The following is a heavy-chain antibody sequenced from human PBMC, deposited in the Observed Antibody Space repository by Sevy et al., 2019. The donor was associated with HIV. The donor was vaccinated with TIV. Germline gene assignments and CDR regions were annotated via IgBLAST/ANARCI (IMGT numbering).Heavy chain of an antibody. Sequence: GGSLRLSCAASGFTFSRYWMSWVRQAPGKGLEWVATIKQDGSEKYYVDSVRGRFTISRDNAKNTLYLQMNSLRADDTAVYYCAKVLNPALESMMEVTVRSLKGFDVWGQGTMVTVSS. V-gene: IGHV3-7*03. D-gene: IGHD3-22*01. CDR2: IKQDGSEK. CDR1: GFTFSRYW. CDR3: AKVLNPALESMMEVTVRSLKGFDV. J-gene: IGHJ3*01.